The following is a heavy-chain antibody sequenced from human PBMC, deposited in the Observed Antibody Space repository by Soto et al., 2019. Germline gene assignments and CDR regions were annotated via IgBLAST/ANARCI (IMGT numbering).Heavy chain of an antibody. V-gene: IGHV4-59*01. D-gene: IGHD3-9*01. CDR1: GGSISSYY. CDR2: IYYSGST. J-gene: IGHJ6*02. CDR3: ASSPTYYDILTGYSEPLDYYYGMDV. Sequence: PSETLSLTCTVSGGSISSYYWSWIRQPPGKGLEWIGYIYYSGSTNYNPSLKSRVTISVDTSKNQFSLKLSSVTAADTAVYYCASSPTYYDILTGYSEPLDYYYGMDVWGQGTTVTVS.